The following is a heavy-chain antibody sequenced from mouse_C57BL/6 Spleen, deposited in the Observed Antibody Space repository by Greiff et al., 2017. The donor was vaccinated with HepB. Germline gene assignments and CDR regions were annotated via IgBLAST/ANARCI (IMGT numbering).Heavy chain of an antibody. J-gene: IGHJ1*03. CDR2: INPNYGTT. D-gene: IGHD2-1*01. CDR3: ARYYYDNRCWYFDV. CDR1: GYSFTDYN. V-gene: IGHV1-39*01. Sequence: EVKLQESGPELVKPGASVKISCKASGYSFTDYNMNWVKQSNGKSLEWIGVINPNYGTTSYTQKFKGKDTLTVDQSSSTAYMQLNSLTSEDSAVYYCARYYYDNRCWYFDVWGTGTTVTVSS.